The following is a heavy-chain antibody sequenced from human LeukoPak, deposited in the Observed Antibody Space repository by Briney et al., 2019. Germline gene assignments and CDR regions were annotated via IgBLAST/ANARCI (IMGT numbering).Heavy chain of an antibody. CDR3: AREEGYYDFWSGYSEKGYYFDY. D-gene: IGHD3-3*01. J-gene: IGHJ4*02. CDR1: GYTFASYG. CDR2: ISAYNGNT. V-gene: IGHV1-18*01. Sequence: ASVKFSCKASGYTFASYGISWVRQGPGQGLEWMGWISAYNGNTNYAQKLQGRVTMTTDTSTSTAYMELRSLRSDDTAVYYCAREEGYYDFWSGYSEKGYYFDYWGQGALVTVSS.